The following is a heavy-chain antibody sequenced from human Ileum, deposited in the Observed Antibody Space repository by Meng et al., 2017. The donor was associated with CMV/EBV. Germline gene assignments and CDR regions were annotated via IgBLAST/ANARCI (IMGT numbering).Heavy chain of an antibody. CDR2: IYWDEDK. CDR3: ARSLYYSSYYFDY. V-gene: IGHV2-5*02. J-gene: IGHJ4*02. Sequence: ESGPGLVTPSETLSLICTVSGGSISIGRHYWGWIRQPPGKALEWLALIYWDEDKGYSPSLKRRLTITKDTSKNQVVLTMTNVDPVDTATYFCARSLYYSSYYFDYWGQGTLVTVSS. CDR1: GGSISIGRHY. D-gene: IGHD3-16*01.